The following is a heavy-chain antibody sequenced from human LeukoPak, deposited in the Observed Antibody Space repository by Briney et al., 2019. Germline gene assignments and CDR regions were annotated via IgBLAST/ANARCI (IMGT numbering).Heavy chain of an antibody. V-gene: IGHV1-8*01. CDR1: GYTFTSYD. CDR3: ARSFTGGAYYYYYMDV. Sequence: ASVKVSCKASGYTFTSYDINWVRQAPGQGLEWMGWMNPNSGNTGYAQKFQGRVTMTRNTSISTAYMELSSLRSEDTAVYYCARSFTGGAYYYYYMDVWGKGTTVTVSS. J-gene: IGHJ6*03. D-gene: IGHD3-16*01. CDR2: MNPNSGNT.